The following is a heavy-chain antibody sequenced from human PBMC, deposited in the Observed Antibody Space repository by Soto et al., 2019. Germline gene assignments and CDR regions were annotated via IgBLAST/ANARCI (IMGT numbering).Heavy chain of an antibody. CDR2: IYYSGST. D-gene: IGHD3-16*01. V-gene: IGHV4-31*03. CDR1: GGSISSGGYY. Sequence: SETLSLTCTVSGGSISSGGYYWSWIRQHPGKGLEWIGYIYYSGSTYYNPSLKSRVTISVDTSKNQFSLKLSSVTAADTAVYYCARVGYDYVWGDPAFDYWGQGTLVTVSS. J-gene: IGHJ4*02. CDR3: ARVGYDYVWGDPAFDY.